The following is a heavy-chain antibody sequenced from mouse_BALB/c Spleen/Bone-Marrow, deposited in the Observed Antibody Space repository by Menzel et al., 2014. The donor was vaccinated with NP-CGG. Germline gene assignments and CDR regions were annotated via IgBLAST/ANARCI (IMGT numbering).Heavy chain of an antibody. CDR1: GYAFTNYW. V-gene: IGHV1-54*01. J-gene: IGHJ4*01. D-gene: IGHD1-1*01. Sequence: VKLVESGAELVRPGTSVKVSCKASGYAFTNYWIEWIKQRPGRGLEWIGVINPGSGGINYNEKYKGKATLTADKSSSTAYMQLSSLTSDDSAVYFCARELVRGMDYWGQGTSVTVSS. CDR2: INPGSGGI. CDR3: ARELVRGMDY.